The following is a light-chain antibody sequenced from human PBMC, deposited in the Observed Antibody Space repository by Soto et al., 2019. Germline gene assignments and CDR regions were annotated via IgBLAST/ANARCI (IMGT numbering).Light chain of an antibody. Sequence: QSVLTQPRSVSGSPGQSVTISCTGTSSDVGGYNYVAWYQQFPGKTPKILIYGVSNRPSGVSSRFSGSKSGNTASLTISGLQAEDEADYYCISYTGSSTSYVFGSGTKLTVL. CDR3: ISYTGSSTSYV. CDR2: GVS. V-gene: IGLV2-14*01. CDR1: SSDVGGYNY. J-gene: IGLJ1*01.